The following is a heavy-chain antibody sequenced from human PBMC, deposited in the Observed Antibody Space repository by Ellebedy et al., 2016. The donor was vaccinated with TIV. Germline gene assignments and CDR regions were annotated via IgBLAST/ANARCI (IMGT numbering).Heavy chain of an antibody. Sequence: GESLKISCAASGFTVSNNYISWVRPAPGKGLEWVSVIYSGGSTYYADSVKGRFTISRDNSKNTLYLQMNILRAEDTAVYYCARGVLSGYWGQGTLVTVSS. CDR1: GFTVSNNY. D-gene: IGHD2/OR15-2a*01. CDR3: ARGVLSGY. J-gene: IGHJ4*02. CDR2: IYSGGST. V-gene: IGHV3-53*01.